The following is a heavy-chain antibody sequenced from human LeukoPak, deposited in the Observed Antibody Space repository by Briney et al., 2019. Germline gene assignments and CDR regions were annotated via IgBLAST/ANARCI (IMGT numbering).Heavy chain of an antibody. J-gene: IGHJ4*02. CDR1: GFTFNIYA. D-gene: IGHD5-12*01. Sequence: LSGGSLRLSCVASGFTFNIYAMTWVRQAPGGGLQWVSAISNNGGITYYADSVKGRFTISRDNSKNTLYLQMNSLRAEDTAVYYCAKSVHSGYPTWGQGTLVTVSS. CDR2: ISNNGGIT. V-gene: IGHV3-23*01. CDR3: AKSVHSGYPT.